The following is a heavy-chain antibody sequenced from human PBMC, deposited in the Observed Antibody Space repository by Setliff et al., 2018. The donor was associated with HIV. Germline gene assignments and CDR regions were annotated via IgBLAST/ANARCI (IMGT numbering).Heavy chain of an antibody. Sequence: ASVKVSCKASGGTFSTSTIAWVRQAPGQGLEWMGRIIPIFGTPNYAQKFQGRVTINADKSTRTVYLDLRSLTSEDTAMYYCARSVWAVVVPTDPAVDAFAIWGQGTMVTVSS. CDR3: ARSVWAVVVPTDPAVDAFAI. J-gene: IGHJ3*02. D-gene: IGHD2-2*01. V-gene: IGHV1-69*08. CDR1: GGTFSTST. CDR2: IIPIFGTP.